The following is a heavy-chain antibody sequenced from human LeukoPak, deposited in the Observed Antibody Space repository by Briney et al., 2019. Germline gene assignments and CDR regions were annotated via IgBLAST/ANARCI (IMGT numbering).Heavy chain of an antibody. Sequence: SETLSLTCTGSGYSISSGYYWGWIRQPPGKGLEWIGSIYHSGSTYYNPSLKSRVTISVDTSKNQFSLKLSSVTAADTAVYYCARRGRYDSSGTTDYFDYWGQGALVTVSS. CDR1: GYSISSGYY. V-gene: IGHV4-38-2*02. CDR2: IYHSGST. J-gene: IGHJ4*02. D-gene: IGHD3-22*01. CDR3: ARRGRYDSSGTTDYFDY.